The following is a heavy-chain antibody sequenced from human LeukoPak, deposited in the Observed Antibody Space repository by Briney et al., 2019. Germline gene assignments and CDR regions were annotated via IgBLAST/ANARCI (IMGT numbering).Heavy chain of an antibody. D-gene: IGHD2-2*01. CDR1: GYSFTNYW. Sequence: HGESLKISCEGSGYSFTNYWIGWVRQMPGKGLEWMGIIYPGDSDTRYSPSFQGQVTISADKSISTAYLQWGSLKASDTAMFYCARLPPYCSSGKCYFDYWGQGTLVTVSS. J-gene: IGHJ4*02. V-gene: IGHV5-51*01. CDR3: ARLPPYCSSGKCYFDY. CDR2: IYPGDSDT.